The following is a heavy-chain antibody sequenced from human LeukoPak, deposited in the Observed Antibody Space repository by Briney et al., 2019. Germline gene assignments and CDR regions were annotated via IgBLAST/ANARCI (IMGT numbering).Heavy chain of an antibody. CDR2: INHSGST. V-gene: IGHV4-34*01. CDR1: GGSFSGYY. Sequence: SETLSLTCAVYGGSFSGYYWSWIRQPPGKGLEWIGEINHSGSTNYNPSLKSRVTISIDASKNQFSLKLSSVTAADTAVYFCARTPYGANSCADYWGQGSLVTVSS. CDR3: ARTPYGANSCADY. D-gene: IGHD4-23*01. J-gene: IGHJ4*02.